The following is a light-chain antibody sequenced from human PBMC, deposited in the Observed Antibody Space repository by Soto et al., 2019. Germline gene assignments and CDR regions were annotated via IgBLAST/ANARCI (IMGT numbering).Light chain of an antibody. CDR3: SSYTSGSTSYV. Sequence: QSALTQPASVSGSPGQSITVSCTGTSSDVGGYNYVSWYQQHPGKAPKLIIYDVSDRPSGVSNRCSGSKSGNTASLTISGLQAEDEADYYCSSYTSGSTSYVFGTGTKVTVL. CDR1: SSDVGGYNY. J-gene: IGLJ1*01. CDR2: DVS. V-gene: IGLV2-14*03.